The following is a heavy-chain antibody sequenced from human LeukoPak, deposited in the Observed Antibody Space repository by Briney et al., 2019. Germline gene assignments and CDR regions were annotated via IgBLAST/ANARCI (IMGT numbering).Heavy chain of an antibody. CDR2: IKQDGSEK. Sequence: GGSLRLPCAASGFTFSSYWMSWVRQAPGKGLEWVANIKQDGSEKYYVDSVKDRFTISRDNAKNSLYLQMNSLRAEDTAVYYCARDPDMAVAPDDAFDIWGQGTMVTVSS. CDR3: ARDPDMAVAPDDAFDI. J-gene: IGHJ3*02. V-gene: IGHV3-7*01. CDR1: GFTFSSYW. D-gene: IGHD6-19*01.